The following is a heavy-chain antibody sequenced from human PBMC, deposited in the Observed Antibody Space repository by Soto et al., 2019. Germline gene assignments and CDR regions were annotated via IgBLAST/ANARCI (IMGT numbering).Heavy chain of an antibody. CDR1: TLTVSLYG. V-gene: IGHV3-30*03. D-gene: IGHD3-3*01. CDR3: ARDIGSGNYKWFDS. CDR2: ISNDGGTQ. Sequence: PGGSLRLSCAASTLTVSLYGIQWVRQAPGKGLDWVAFISNDGGTQYYADSVKGRFSISRDNSMNTLDLHMNSLRAEDAAIYYWARDIGSGNYKWFDSWGQGTLVTVSS. J-gene: IGHJ5*01.